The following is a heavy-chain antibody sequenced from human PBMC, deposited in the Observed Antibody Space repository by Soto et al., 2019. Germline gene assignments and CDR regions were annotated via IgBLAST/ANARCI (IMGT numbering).Heavy chain of an antibody. CDR1: GYTFTGYY. Sequence: ASVKVSCKASGYTFTGYYMHWVRQAPGQRLEWMGWINPNSGGTNYAQKFQGWVTMTRDTSISTAYMELSRLRSDDTAVYYCAREGPNSGYDSDGMDVWGQGTTVTVSS. CDR3: AREGPNSGYDSDGMDV. J-gene: IGHJ6*02. CDR2: INPNSGGT. V-gene: IGHV1-2*04. D-gene: IGHD5-12*01.